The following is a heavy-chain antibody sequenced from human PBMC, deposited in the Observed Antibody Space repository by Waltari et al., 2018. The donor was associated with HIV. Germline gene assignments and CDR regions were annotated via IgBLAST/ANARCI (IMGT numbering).Heavy chain of an antibody. Sequence: EVQLVESGGVVVQPGGSLRLSCAASGFTFVDYAMHWFSQAPGKGLEWVSLISWDGDTTYYADSVKGRFTISRDNSKNSLYLQMNSLTTEDTALYYCAKGNLPYYAMDVWGQGTTVTVSS. CDR1: GFTFVDYA. CDR2: ISWDGDTT. J-gene: IGHJ6*02. V-gene: IGHV3-43D*04. CDR3: AKGNLPYYAMDV.